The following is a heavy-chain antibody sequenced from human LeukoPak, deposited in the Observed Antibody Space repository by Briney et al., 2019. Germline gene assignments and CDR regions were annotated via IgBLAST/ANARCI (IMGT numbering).Heavy chain of an antibody. V-gene: IGHV3-23*01. J-gene: IGHJ4*02. CDR3: ANSRGDYYFDY. Sequence: GGSLRLSCAASGFSFSSYAVSWVRQAPGKGLEWVSGISDGGSRTYYADSVKGRFTISRDDSKNTLYLQMNSLRAEDTAVYYCANSRGDYYFDYWGQGTLVTVSS. D-gene: IGHD3-3*01. CDR1: GFSFSSYA. CDR2: ISDGGSRT.